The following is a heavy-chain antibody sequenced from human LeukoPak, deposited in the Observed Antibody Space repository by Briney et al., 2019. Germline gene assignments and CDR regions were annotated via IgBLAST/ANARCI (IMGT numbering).Heavy chain of an antibody. CDR1: GGSISSSSYY. V-gene: IGHV4-39*01. D-gene: IGHD3-22*01. J-gene: IGHJ2*01. CDR3: ARHRYCSGGSCYRYYYDSSGYPDYWYFDL. CDR2: IYYSGST. Sequence: SETLSLTCTVSGGSISSSSYYWGWIRQPPGKGLEWIGSIYYSGSTYYNPSLKSRVTISVDTSKNQFSLKLSSVTAADTAAYYCARHRYCSGGSCYRYYYDSSGYPDYWYFDLWGRGTLVTVSS.